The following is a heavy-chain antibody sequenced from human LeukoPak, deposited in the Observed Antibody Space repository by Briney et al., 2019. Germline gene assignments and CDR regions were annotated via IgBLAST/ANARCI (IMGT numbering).Heavy chain of an antibody. CDR1: GFTFSSYG. V-gene: IGHV3-33*08. CDR3: AKAGGPYSRGWNYYMDV. CDR2: IWYGGSNK. Sequence: PGGSLRLSCAASGFTFSSYGMHWVRQAPGKGLEWVAVIWYGGSNKYYADSVKGRFTISRDNSKNTLYLQMNSLRAEDTAVYYCAKAGGPYSRGWNYYMDVWSKGTTVTVSS. J-gene: IGHJ6*03. D-gene: IGHD6-19*01.